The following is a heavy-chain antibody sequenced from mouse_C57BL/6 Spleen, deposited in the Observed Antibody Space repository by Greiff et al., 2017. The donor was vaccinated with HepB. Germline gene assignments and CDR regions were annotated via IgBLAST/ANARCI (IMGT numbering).Heavy chain of an antibody. Sequence: QVQLQQPGAELVRPGSSVKLSCKASGYTFTSYWMHWVKQRPIQGLEWIGNIDPSDSETHYNQKFKDKATLTVDKSSSTAYMQRSSLTSEDSAVFYCARSIYDGYFYSFDYGGQGTTRTVSS. D-gene: IGHD2-3*01. CDR3: ARSIYDGYFYSFDY. J-gene: IGHJ2*01. CDR1: GYTFTSYW. V-gene: IGHV1-52*01. CDR2: IDPSDSET.